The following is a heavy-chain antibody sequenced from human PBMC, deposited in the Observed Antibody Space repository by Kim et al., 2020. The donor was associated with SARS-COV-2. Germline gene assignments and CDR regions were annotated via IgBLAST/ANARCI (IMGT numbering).Heavy chain of an antibody. V-gene: IGHV3-21*01. CDR1: GFTFSSYS. Sequence: GGSLRLSCAASGFTFSSYSMNWVRQAPGKGLEWVSSISSSSSYIYYADSVKGRFTISRDNAKNSLYLQMNSLRAEDTAVYYCASDVSPDYYDSSGYYQGRDYWGQGTLVTVSS. CDR3: ASDVSPDYYDSSGYYQGRDY. D-gene: IGHD3-22*01. CDR2: ISSSSSYI. J-gene: IGHJ4*02.